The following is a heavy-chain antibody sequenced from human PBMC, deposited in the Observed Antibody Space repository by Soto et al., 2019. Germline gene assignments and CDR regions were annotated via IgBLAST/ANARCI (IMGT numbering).Heavy chain of an antibody. CDR1: GFSLTTSGVG. CDR2: IYWDDDK. J-gene: IGHJ4*02. D-gene: IGHD3-3*01. Sequence: QITLNESGPTQVKPRQTLTLTCTFSGFSLTTSGVGVGWIRQSPGKAPEWLALIYWDDDKRYSPSLKSRLTITKDTSKIQVVLTMADLDPADTATYYCAHRVLRTVFGLVTTTAIYFDFWGPGTPVAVSS. CDR3: AHRVLRTVFGLVTTTAIYFDF. V-gene: IGHV2-5*02.